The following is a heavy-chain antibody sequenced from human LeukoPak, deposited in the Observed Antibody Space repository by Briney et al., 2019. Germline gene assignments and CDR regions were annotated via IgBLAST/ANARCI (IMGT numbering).Heavy chain of an antibody. D-gene: IGHD3-22*01. V-gene: IGHV5-51*01. J-gene: IGHJ4*02. CDR3: ATTYYYDSSGYPYYFDY. Sequence: GESLKTSCKGSGYSFTSYWIGWVRQMPGKGLEWMGIIYPGDSDTRYSPSFQGQVTISADKSISTAYLQWSSLKASDTAMYYCATTYYYDSSGYPYYFDYWGQGTLVTVSS. CDR1: GYSFTSYW. CDR2: IYPGDSDT.